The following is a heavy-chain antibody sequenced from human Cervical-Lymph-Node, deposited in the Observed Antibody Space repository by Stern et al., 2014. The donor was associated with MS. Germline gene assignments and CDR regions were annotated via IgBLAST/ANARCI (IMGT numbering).Heavy chain of an antibody. D-gene: IGHD4-17*01. CDR3: AAESPPCDSGAFDI. CDR2: IVADGANT. Sequence: QLVQSGPEVRKPGTSVKVSCKASGFNFNNSAVQWVRQARGQSLEWIGWIVADGANTEYARKIQDRVIISRNLTTSTVYMAVYSLRSEDTAIYYCAAESPPCDSGAFDIWGQGTVVSVSS. V-gene: IGHV1-58*01. J-gene: IGHJ3*02. CDR1: GFNFNNSA.